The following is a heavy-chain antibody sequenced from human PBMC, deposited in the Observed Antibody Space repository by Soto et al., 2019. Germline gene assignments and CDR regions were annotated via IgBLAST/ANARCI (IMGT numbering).Heavy chain of an antibody. D-gene: IGHD6-13*01. CDR3: ARDLFVAAAGREGDWFDP. CDR1: GFTFSSYE. V-gene: IGHV3-48*03. CDR2: IGTSGKTI. J-gene: IGHJ5*02. Sequence: GGSLRLSCAVSGFTFSSYEMNWVRQAPGKGLEWVSYIGTSGKTIYYADSVKGRFTISRDNAKNTLYLQMNSLRAEDTAVYYCARDLFVAAAGREGDWFDPWGQGTLVTVSS.